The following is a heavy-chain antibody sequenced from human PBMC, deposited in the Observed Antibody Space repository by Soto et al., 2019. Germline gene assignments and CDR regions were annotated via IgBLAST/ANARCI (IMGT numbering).Heavy chain of an antibody. CDR1: GFTFSSYS. D-gene: IGHD3-10*01. Sequence: EVQLVESGGGLVQPGGSLRLSCAASGFTFSSYSMNWVRQAPGKGLEWVSYISSSSSTIYYADSVKGRFTISRDNAKNSLDLQMNSLRDEDTAVYYCAREGYYLNWFDPWGKGTLVTVSS. CDR2: ISSSSSTI. J-gene: IGHJ5*02. CDR3: AREGYYLNWFDP. V-gene: IGHV3-48*02.